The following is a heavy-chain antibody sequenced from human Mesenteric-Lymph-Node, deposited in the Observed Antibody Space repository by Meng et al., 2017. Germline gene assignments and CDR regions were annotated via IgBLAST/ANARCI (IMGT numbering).Heavy chain of an antibody. Sequence: SETRSPTCTVSGGSISSYYWSWIRQPPGKGLEWIGYIYYRGSTYYNPTLKSRVTISVDTSKDQSTLKLNSVTTADTAVYYCARVTCSSTSCPKRDAFDIWGQGTKVTVSS. CDR2: IYYRGST. D-gene: IGHD2-2*01. V-gene: IGHV4-59*12. J-gene: IGHJ3*02. CDR1: GGSISSYY. CDR3: ARVTCSSTSCPKRDAFDI.